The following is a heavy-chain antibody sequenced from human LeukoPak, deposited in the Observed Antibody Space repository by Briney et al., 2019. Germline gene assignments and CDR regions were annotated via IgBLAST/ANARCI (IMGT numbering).Heavy chain of an antibody. CDR2: IIPILGIA. D-gene: IGHD3-22*01. V-gene: IGHV1-69*02. CDR1: GGTFSSYT. Sequence: SVKVSCKASGGTFSSYTISWVRQAPGQGLEWMGRIIPILGIANYAQKFQGRVTITADKSTSTAYMELSSLRSEDTAVYYCARGPSDSSGSRDWGQGTLVTVSS. J-gene: IGHJ4*02. CDR3: ARGPSDSSGSRD.